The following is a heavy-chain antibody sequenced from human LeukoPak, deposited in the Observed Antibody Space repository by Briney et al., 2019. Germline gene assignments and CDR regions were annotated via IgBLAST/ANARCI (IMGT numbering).Heavy chain of an antibody. V-gene: IGHV1-18*01. D-gene: IGHD4-23*01. CDR1: GYTFTSYG. Sequence: ASVKVSCKASGYTFTSYGISWVRQAPGQGLEWMGWISAYNGNTNYAQKLQGRVTMTTDTSTSTAYMELRSLRSHDTAVYYCARDLSYGGNSGGGYWGQGTLVTVSS. CDR2: ISAYNGNT. J-gene: IGHJ4*02. CDR3: ARDLSYGGNSGGGY.